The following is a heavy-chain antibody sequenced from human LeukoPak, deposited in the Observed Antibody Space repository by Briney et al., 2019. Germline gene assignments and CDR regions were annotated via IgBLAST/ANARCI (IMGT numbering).Heavy chain of an antibody. CDR3: AKDMAGYSYGTFDY. Sequence: GGSLRLSCAASGFTFDDYAMHWVRQAPGKGLEWVSGISWNSGSIGYADSVKGRFTISRDNAKNSLYLQMNSLRAEDTALYYCAKDMAGYSYGTFDYWGQGTLVTVSS. D-gene: IGHD5-18*01. CDR2: ISWNSGSI. V-gene: IGHV3-9*01. J-gene: IGHJ4*02. CDR1: GFTFDDYA.